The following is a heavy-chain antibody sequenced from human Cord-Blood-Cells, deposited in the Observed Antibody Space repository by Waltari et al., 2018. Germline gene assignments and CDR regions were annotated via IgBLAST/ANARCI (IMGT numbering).Heavy chain of an antibody. CDR1: GFTFSSYW. Sequence: EVQLVESGGGLVQPGGSLRLSCAASGFTFSSYWMSWVRQAPGKGREWLANIKQDGSEKSYVDSVKGRITISRDNAKNSLYLQMNSLRAEDTAVYYCARDTGPDYWGQGTLVTVSS. V-gene: IGHV3-7*01. CDR2: IKQDGSEK. J-gene: IGHJ4*02. CDR3: ARDTGPDY.